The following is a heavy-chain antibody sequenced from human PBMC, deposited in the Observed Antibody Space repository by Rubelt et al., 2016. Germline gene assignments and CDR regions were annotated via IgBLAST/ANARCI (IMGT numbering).Heavy chain of an antibody. CDR1: GGSISSSSYY. Sequence: QLQLQESGPGLVKPSETLSLTCTVSGGSISSSSYYWGWIRQPRGKGLEWIGSIYYSGSTYNNPSRKSRVTSSVDRAKNQFSRRLSSGTAADTAVYYCARRDGYCSSTSCYYFDYWGQGTLVTVSS. V-gene: IGHV4-39*07. CDR2: IYYSGST. CDR3: ARRDGYCSSTSCYYFDY. J-gene: IGHJ4*02. D-gene: IGHD2-2*01.